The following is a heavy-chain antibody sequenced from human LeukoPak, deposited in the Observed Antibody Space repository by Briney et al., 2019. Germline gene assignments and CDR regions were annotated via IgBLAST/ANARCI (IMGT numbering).Heavy chain of an antibody. CDR2: IHYSGST. V-gene: IGHV4-59*01. D-gene: IGHD2-15*01. CDR1: GGSISSYY. CDR3: ARAWRWSFDY. J-gene: IGHJ4*02. Sequence: SETLSLTCTVSGGSISSYYWSWIRQPPGKGLEWIGYIHYSGSTNYNPSLKSRVTISVDTSKNQFSLKLSSVTAADTAVYYCARAWRWSFDYWGQGTLVTVSS.